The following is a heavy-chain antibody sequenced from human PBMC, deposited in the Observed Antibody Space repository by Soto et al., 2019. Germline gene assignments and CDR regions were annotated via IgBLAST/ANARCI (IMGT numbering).Heavy chain of an antibody. V-gene: IGHV4-34*01. J-gene: IGHJ4*02. Sequence: PSETLSLTCAVYGGSFSGYYWSWIRQPPGKGLEWIGEINHSGSTNYNPSLKSRVTISVDTSKNQFSLKLSSVTAADTAVYYCARARGYSYGHWLGFGYWGQGTLVTVSS. CDR3: ARARGYSYGHWLGFGY. CDR2: INHSGST. CDR1: GGSFSGYY. D-gene: IGHD5-18*01.